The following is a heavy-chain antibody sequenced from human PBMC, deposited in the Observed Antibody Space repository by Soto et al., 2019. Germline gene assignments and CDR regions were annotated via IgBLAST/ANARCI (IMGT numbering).Heavy chain of an antibody. CDR3: ALIYGDPLEWLHVYYYDY. CDR1: GFSLSTSGMC. CDR2: IDWDDDK. V-gene: IGHV2-70*11. J-gene: IGHJ4*02. D-gene: IGHD3-3*01. Sequence: SGPTLVNPPQTLTLTCTFSGFSLSTSGMCVSWIRQPPGKALEWLARIDWDDDKYYSTSLKTRLTISKDTSKNQVVLTMTNMDPVDTATYYCALIYGDPLEWLHVYYYDYSGQRSLVTVSS.